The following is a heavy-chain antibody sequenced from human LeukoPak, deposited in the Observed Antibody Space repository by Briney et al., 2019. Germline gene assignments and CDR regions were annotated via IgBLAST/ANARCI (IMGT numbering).Heavy chain of an antibody. CDR2: IYSGGDT. CDR3: AKEAQYYYDSSAYYDY. CDR1: GFTVNSNY. J-gene: IGHJ4*02. D-gene: IGHD3-22*01. V-gene: IGHV3-66*01. Sequence: GGSLRLSCAASGFTVNSNYMSWVRQAPGKGLEWVSVIYSGGDTYYADSVKGRFTISRDNSKNTLYLQMNSLTTADTAVYLCAKEAQYYYDSSAYYDYWGQGTLVTVSS.